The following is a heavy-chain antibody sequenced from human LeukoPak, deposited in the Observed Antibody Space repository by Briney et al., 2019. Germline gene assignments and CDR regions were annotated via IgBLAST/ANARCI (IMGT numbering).Heavy chain of an antibody. CDR2: ISAYNGNT. Sequence: GASVKVPCKASGYTFTSYGISWVRQAPGQGLEWMGWISAYNGNTNYAQKLQGRVTMTTDTSTSTAYMELRSLRSDDTAVYNCARATMVRGVRGFDYWGQGTLVTVSS. V-gene: IGHV1-18*01. D-gene: IGHD3-10*01. J-gene: IGHJ4*02. CDR3: ARATMVRGVRGFDY. CDR1: GYTFTSYG.